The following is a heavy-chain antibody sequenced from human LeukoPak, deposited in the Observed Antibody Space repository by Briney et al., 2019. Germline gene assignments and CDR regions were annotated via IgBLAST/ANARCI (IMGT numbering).Heavy chain of an antibody. J-gene: IGHJ3*02. CDR2: IYTSGST. CDR1: GGSISSYY. V-gene: IGHV4-4*09. CDR3: ARYYYDSSGRQSGAFDI. D-gene: IGHD3-22*01. Sequence: PSETLSLTCSVSGGSISSYYWSWIRQPPGKGLEWIGYIYTSGSTNYNPSLKSRGTISVDTSKNQFSLKLSSVTAADTAVYYRARYYYDSSGRQSGAFDIWGQGTMVTVSS.